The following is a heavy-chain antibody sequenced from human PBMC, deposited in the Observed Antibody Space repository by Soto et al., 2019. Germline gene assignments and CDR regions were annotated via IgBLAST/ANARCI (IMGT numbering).Heavy chain of an antibody. Sequence: QVQLQESGPGLVKPSQTLSLTCTVSGGSISSAAYYCSWIRQHPGKGLEWIGYISHSGSTYYNPSLKLRVIISVDTSKNQFSLSLTSVTAADTAVYYCAREYTYGSNFFDCWGQGALVTVSS. CDR1: GGSISSAAYY. CDR3: AREYTYGSNFFDC. V-gene: IGHV4-31*03. J-gene: IGHJ4*02. D-gene: IGHD5-18*01. CDR2: ISHSGST.